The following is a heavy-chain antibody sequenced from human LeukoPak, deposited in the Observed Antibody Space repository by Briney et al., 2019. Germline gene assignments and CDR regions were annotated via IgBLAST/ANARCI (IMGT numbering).Heavy chain of an antibody. D-gene: IGHD3-10*01. CDR1: GYTFTSYY. V-gene: IGHV1-46*01. J-gene: IGHJ5*02. CDR3: ATTQITMVRGVPHNWFDP. Sequence: ASVKVSCKASGYTFTSYYMHWVRQAPGQGLEWMGIINPSGGSTSYAQEFQGRVTMTRDTSTSTVYMELSSLRSEDTAVYYCATTQITMVRGVPHNWFDPWGQGTLVTVSS. CDR2: INPSGGST.